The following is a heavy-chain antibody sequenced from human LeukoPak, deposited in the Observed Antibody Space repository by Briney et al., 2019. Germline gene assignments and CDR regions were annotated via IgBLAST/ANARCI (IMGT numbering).Heavy chain of an antibody. D-gene: IGHD4-17*01. CDR2: ISTYNGNT. J-gene: IGHJ4*02. CDR1: DYPFTNYG. Sequence: ASVKVSCKASDYPFTNYGISWVRQAPGQGLEWMGWISTYNGNTIYAQKFQGTVTMTTDTSTSTAYMEVRSLTSDDTAVYYCARSNGDYFPLDYWGQGTLVTVSS. V-gene: IGHV1-18*01. CDR3: ARSNGDYFPLDY.